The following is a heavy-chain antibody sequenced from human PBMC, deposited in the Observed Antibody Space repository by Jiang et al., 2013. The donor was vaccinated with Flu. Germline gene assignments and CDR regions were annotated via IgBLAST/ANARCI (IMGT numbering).Heavy chain of an antibody. V-gene: IGHV1-8*01. Sequence: SGAEVKKPGASVKVSCKASGYSFTSYDINWVRQATGQGLEWMGWMNPNSGATGYAQKFQGRVTMTRDTSISTAYMELSGLRSEDTAVYYCARGPYYYDSRGYTAGYFQHWGQGTVVTVSS. CDR2: MNPNSGAT. CDR3: ARGPYYYDSRGYTAGYFQH. J-gene: IGHJ1*01. CDR1: GYSFTSYD. D-gene: IGHD3-22*01.